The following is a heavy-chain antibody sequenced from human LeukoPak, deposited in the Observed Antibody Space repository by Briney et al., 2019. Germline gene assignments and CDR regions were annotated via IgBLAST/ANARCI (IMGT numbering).Heavy chain of an antibody. CDR3: ARGDTAMVLFPFDY. Sequence: SGGSLRLSCAASGFTFSSYAMHWVRQAPGKGLEWVAVISYDGSNKYYADSVKGRLTISRDNSKNTLYLQMNSLRAEDTAVYYCARGDTAMVLFPFDYWGQGTLVTVSS. D-gene: IGHD5-18*01. CDR1: GFTFSSYA. J-gene: IGHJ4*02. V-gene: IGHV3-30-3*01. CDR2: ISYDGSNK.